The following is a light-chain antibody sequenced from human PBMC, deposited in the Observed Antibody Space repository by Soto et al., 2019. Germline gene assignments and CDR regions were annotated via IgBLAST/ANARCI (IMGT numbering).Light chain of an antibody. CDR1: PTISSW. CDR2: KAA. V-gene: IGKV1-5*03. Sequence: DIQMTQSPSTLSGTGGDKVTINCRALPTISSWLAWYQQQPGKAPKLLIFKAATLKSGVPSRFSGSGSGTEFTLTISSLQPDDFATYYCQHYNSYSEAFGQGTKVELK. J-gene: IGKJ1*01. CDR3: QHYNSYSEA.